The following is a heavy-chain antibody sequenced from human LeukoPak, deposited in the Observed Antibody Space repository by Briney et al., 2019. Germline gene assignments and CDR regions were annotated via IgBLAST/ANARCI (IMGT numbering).Heavy chain of an antibody. D-gene: IGHD5-24*01. CDR3: AKFSRAGPDTMAYYYHGMDV. CDR1: GFTFSSYA. V-gene: IGHV3-23*01. J-gene: IGHJ6*02. CDR2: ISGSGGST. Sequence: GGSLRLSCAASGFTFSSYAMSWVRQAPGKGLEWVSAISGSGGSTYYADSVKGRFTISRDNSKNTLYLQMNSLRAEDTAVYYCAKFSRAGPDTMAYYYHGMDVWGQGTTVTVSS.